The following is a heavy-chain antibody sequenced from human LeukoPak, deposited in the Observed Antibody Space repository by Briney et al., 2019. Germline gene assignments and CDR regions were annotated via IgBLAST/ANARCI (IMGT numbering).Heavy chain of an antibody. CDR2: IFYGRST. Sequence: PSETLSLTCTVSGGSISSYYWSWIRQPPGKGLEWIGYIFYGRSTNYNPSLKSRVTISADTSKNQFSVKVTSVTAADTAVYYCARLATTSRGYYFDYWGQGTLVTVSS. V-gene: IGHV4-59*01. CDR1: GGSISSYY. D-gene: IGHD5-24*01. J-gene: IGHJ4*02. CDR3: ARLATTSRGYYFDY.